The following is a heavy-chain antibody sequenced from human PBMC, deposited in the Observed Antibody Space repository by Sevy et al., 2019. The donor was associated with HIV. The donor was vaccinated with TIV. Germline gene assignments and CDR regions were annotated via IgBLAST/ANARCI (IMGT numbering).Heavy chain of an antibody. CDR2: ISGSGGRT. V-gene: IGHV3-23*01. CDR1: GFTFSSYA. D-gene: IGHD6-13*01. J-gene: IGHJ6*03. CDR3: AKEAAAGRHYYYYMDV. Sequence: GGSLRLSCAASGFTFSSYAMSWVRQAPGKGLEWVSAISGSGGRTYYADSVKGRFTISRDNSKNTLYLQMNSLRAEDTAVYYCAKEAAAGRHYYYYMDVWGQGTTVTVSS.